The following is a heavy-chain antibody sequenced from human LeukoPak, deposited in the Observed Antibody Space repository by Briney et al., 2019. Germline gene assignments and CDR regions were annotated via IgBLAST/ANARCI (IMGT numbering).Heavy chain of an antibody. V-gene: IGHV3-23*01. Sequence: GGSLRLSCAASGFTFASYAMSWVRQAPGKGLEWVSAISGSGSRTYYADSVKGRFTISRDNSKNTLYLQMNSLRAEDTAVYYCAKMMGQRLYDYCMDVWGKGTTVTVSS. CDR1: GFTFASYA. CDR3: AKMMGQRLYDYCMDV. J-gene: IGHJ6*03. D-gene: IGHD3-16*01. CDR2: ISGSGSRT.